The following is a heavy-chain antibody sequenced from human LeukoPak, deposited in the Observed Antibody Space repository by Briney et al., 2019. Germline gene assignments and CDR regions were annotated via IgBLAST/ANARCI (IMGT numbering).Heavy chain of an antibody. CDR1: GDSVSSNSAS. D-gene: IGHD3-22*01. Sequence: SQTLSLTCAISGDSVSSNSASWNWIRQSASRGIEWLGRTYYRSKWRNDYAVSVKSRITISPDTSKNQFSLQLNSVTPEDTAVYYCARGTGDSCKDWGLGTLVTVSS. V-gene: IGHV6-1*01. J-gene: IGHJ4*02. CDR2: TYYRSKWRN. CDR3: ARGTGDSCKD.